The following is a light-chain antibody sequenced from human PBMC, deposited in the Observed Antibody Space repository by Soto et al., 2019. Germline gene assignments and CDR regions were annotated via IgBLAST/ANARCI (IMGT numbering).Light chain of an antibody. CDR3: QQSYSSPTT. J-gene: IGKJ5*01. V-gene: IGKV1-39*01. CDR1: QSIGKH. CDR2: GAS. Sequence: DIQMTQSPSFLSASVGDRVTITCRASQSIGKHLNWYQQKPGKAPKFLIYGASTLQSGVPSRFTGSGSGTDFNLTVNSLQAEDFAIYYCQQSYSSPTTFGQGTRLEIK.